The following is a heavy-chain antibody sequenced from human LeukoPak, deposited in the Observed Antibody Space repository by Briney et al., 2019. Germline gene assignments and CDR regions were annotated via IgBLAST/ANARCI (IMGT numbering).Heavy chain of an antibody. D-gene: IGHD3-9*01. Sequence: GGSLRLSCAACGFTFSSYSMNLVRQAPGKGLEWVSSISSSSSYIYYADSVKGRFTISRDNAKNSLYLQMNSLRAEDTAVYYCARDPDILTGYGMDVWGQGTTVTVSS. J-gene: IGHJ6*02. CDR2: ISSSSSYI. CDR3: ARDPDILTGYGMDV. V-gene: IGHV3-21*01. CDR1: GFTFSSYS.